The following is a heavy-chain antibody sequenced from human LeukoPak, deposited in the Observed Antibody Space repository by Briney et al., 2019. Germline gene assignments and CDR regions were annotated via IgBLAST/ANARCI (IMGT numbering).Heavy chain of an antibody. Sequence: GGSLRLSCAASGFTFSSYWMSWVRQAPGKGLEWVANIKQDGSEKYYVDSVKGRFTISRDISKNTLYLRMNSLRAEDTAVYYCAKPAAGTWGYFDYWGQGTLVTVSS. V-gene: IGHV3-7*01. D-gene: IGHD6-13*01. J-gene: IGHJ4*02. CDR2: IKQDGSEK. CDR1: GFTFSSYW. CDR3: AKPAAGTWGYFDY.